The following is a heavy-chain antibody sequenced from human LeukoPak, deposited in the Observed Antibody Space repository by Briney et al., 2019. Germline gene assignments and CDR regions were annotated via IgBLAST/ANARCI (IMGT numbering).Heavy chain of an antibody. D-gene: IGHD5-18*01. CDR3: ARGIQPDY. Sequence: TGGSLRLSCAASGFTFSSYAMSWVRQAPGKGLEWVSGISGSGGSTDYADSVKGRFTISRDNSKNTLYLQMNSLRAEDTAVYYCARGIQPDYWGQGTLVTVSS. CDR1: GFTFSSYA. CDR2: ISGSGGST. V-gene: IGHV3-23*01. J-gene: IGHJ4*02.